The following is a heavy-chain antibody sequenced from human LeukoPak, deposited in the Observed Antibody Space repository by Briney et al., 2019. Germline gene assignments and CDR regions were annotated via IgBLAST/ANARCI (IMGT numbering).Heavy chain of an antibody. CDR1: GFTFSSYA. CDR2: ISGSGGST. V-gene: IGHV3-23*01. Sequence: PGGSLRLSCAASGFTFSSYAMSWVRQAPGKGLEWVSAISGSGGSTYYADSVKGRFTISRDNSKNTLYLQMNSLRAEDTAVYYCAKDQVAPYYYDSKFDYWGQGTLVTVSS. J-gene: IGHJ4*02. CDR3: AKDQVAPYYYDSKFDY. D-gene: IGHD3-22*01.